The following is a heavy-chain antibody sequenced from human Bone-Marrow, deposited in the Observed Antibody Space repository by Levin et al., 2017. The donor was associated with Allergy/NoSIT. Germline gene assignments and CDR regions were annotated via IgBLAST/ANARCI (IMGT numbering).Heavy chain of an antibody. CDR3: TRPGGGYSGYDWENYYGMDV. V-gene: IGHV3-73*01. Sequence: GGSLRLSCAASGFTFSCSAMHWVRQASGKGLEWVGRIRSKANSYATAYAASVKGRFTISRDDSKNTAFLQMNSLKTEDTAVYYCTRPGGGYSGYDWENYYGMDVWGQGTTVTVSS. D-gene: IGHD5-12*01. CDR2: IRSKANSYAT. CDR1: GFTFSCSA. J-gene: IGHJ6*02.